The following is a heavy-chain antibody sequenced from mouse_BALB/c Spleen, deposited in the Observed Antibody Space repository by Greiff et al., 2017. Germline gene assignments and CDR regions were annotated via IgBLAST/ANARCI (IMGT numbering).Heavy chain of an antibody. V-gene: IGHV5-4*02. Sequence: EVKLVESGGGLVKPGGSLKLSCAASGFTFSDYYMYWVRQTPEKRLEWVATISDGGSYTYYPDSVKGRFTISRDNAKNNLYLQMSSLKSEDTAMYYCARGAIYYGYDYFDYWGQGTTLTVSS. CDR3: ARGAIYYGYDYFDY. CDR2: ISDGGSYT. J-gene: IGHJ2*01. D-gene: IGHD2-2*01. CDR1: GFTFSDYY.